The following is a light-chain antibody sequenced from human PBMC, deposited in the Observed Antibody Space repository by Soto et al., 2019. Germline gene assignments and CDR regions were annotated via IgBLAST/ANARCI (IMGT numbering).Light chain of an antibody. CDR1: QGISSW. V-gene: IGKV1-33*01. CDR3: QQYDNLPIT. Sequence: DIQMTQSPSSVSASVGYIVTITCRASQGISSWLAWYQQKPGKAPKLLIYDASNLDTGVPSRFSGSGSGTDFTFTITSLQPEDVAIYFCQQYDNLPITFGQGTRLEIK. J-gene: IGKJ5*01. CDR2: DAS.